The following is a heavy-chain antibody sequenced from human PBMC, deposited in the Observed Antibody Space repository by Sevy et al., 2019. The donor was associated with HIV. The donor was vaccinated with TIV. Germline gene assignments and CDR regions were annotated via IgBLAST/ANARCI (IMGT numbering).Heavy chain of an antibody. D-gene: IGHD2-21*02. CDR3: TRGLSFTYAKRGDWLNWYFDV. Sequence: ASVKVSCQASGYTFDNYDINWVRQATGQGLEWMGWMNPNRGNTGYAEKFQGRVTMSRVSSIRTAYMELNGLTSEDTAVYYCTRGLSFTYAKRGDWLNWYFDVWARGTLVTVSS. V-gene: IGHV1-8*01. CDR2: MNPNRGNT. CDR1: GYTFDNYD. J-gene: IGHJ2*01.